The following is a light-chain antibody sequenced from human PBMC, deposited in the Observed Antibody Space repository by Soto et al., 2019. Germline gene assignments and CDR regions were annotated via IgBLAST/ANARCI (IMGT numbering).Light chain of an antibody. CDR2: DVT. Sequence: QSALTQPASVSGSPGQSITISCTGTSSDVGVYKYVSWYQQHPDKAPKLIIYDVTNRPSGISNRFPGSKSGNTASLTISGLQAEDEADYYCSSYTSSSSYVFGTGTKVT. V-gene: IGLV2-14*01. CDR1: SSDVGVYKY. J-gene: IGLJ1*01. CDR3: SSYTSSSSYV.